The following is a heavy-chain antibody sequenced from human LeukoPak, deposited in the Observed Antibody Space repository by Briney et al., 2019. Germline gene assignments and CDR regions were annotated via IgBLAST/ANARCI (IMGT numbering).Heavy chain of an antibody. J-gene: IGHJ3*02. CDR2: IYWDDVK. Sequence: SGPTLVNPTQTLTLTCTFSGFSLSTSEVGVGWIRQPPGKALEWLALIYWDDVKRYSPSLKSRLTITKNTSKNQVVLTMTNMDPVDTATYYCAHSGGYDSGDAFDIWGQGTMVTVSS. V-gene: IGHV2-5*02. CDR3: AHSGGYDSGDAFDI. CDR1: GFSLSTSEVG. D-gene: IGHD5-12*01.